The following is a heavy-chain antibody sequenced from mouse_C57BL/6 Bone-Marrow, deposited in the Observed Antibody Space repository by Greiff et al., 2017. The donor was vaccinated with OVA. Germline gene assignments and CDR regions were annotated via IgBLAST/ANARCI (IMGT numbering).Heavy chain of an antibody. CDR1: GFTFTDYY. D-gene: IGHD1-1*01. CDR2: IRNKANGYTT. CDR3: ARSVAYAMDY. J-gene: IGHJ4*01. V-gene: IGHV7-3*01. Sequence: EVQLVESGGGLVQPGGSLSLSCAASGFTFTDYYMSWVRQPPGKALEWLGFIRNKANGYTTEYSASVKGRFTISRDNSQSILYLQMNALRAEDSATYYCARSVAYAMDYWGQGTSVTVSS.